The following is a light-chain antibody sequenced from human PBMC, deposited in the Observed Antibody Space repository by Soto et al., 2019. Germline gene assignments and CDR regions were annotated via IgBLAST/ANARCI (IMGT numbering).Light chain of an antibody. CDR3: QQSYSSPPT. CDR2: AAS. V-gene: IGKV1-39*01. CDR1: QRISTY. Sequence: DIQMAQSPSSLSASVGDRVTITCRSSQRISTYLNWYQQKPGKAPNLLIYAASSLQSGVPSRFSGSGSGTDFTLTISSLQPDAFASYFGQQSYSSPPTFGQGTKLELK. J-gene: IGKJ2*01.